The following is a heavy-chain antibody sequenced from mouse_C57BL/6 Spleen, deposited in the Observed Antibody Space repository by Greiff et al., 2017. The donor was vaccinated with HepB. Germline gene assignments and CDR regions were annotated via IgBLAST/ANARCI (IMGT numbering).Heavy chain of an antibody. V-gene: IGHV1-26*01. J-gene: IGHJ4*01. D-gene: IGHD1-1*01. CDR1: GYTFTDYY. CDR2: INPNNGGT. CDR3: ARTVYYYGSNYAMDY. Sequence: VHVKQSGPELVKPGASVKISCKASGYTFTDYYMNWVKQSHGKSLEWIGDINPNNGGTSYNQKFKGKATLTVDKSSSTAYMELRSLTSEDSAVYYCARTVYYYGSNYAMDYWGQGTSVTVSS.